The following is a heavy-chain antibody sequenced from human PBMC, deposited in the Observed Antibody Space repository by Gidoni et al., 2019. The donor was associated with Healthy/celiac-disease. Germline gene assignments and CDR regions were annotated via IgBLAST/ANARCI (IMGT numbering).Heavy chain of an antibody. V-gene: IGHV4-31*03. CDR1: GGSISSGGYY. Sequence: QVQLQESGPGLVKPSQTLSLTRTVSGGSISSGGYYWSWIRQHPGKGLEWIGYIYYSGSTYYNPSLKSRVTISVDTSKNQFSLKLSSVTAADTAVYYCARVGYCSSTSCFQRLYYFDYWGQGTLVTVSS. CDR3: ARVGYCSSTSCFQRLYYFDY. CDR2: IYYSGST. D-gene: IGHD2-2*01. J-gene: IGHJ4*02.